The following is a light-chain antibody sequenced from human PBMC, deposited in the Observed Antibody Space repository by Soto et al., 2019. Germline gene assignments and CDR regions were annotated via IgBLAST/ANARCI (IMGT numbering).Light chain of an antibody. J-gene: IGKJ2*01. CDR1: QSVGSH. CDR3: QQYNNWPHT. Sequence: EIVMTQSPATLSVSPGESATLSCRASQSVGSHLAWYQQKPGHAPSLLISGASTRATGFPTSFSGSGSGTEFTLTITSLQSEDFALYFCQQYNNWPHTFRQGTKLEIK. V-gene: IGKV3-15*01. CDR2: GAS.